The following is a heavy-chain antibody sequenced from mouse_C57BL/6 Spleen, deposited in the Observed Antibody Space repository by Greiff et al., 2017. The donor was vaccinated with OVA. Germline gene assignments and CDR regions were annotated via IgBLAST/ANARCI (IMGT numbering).Heavy chain of an antibody. CDR3: ERGGEGHYGDY. J-gene: IGHJ2*01. CDR2: IHPNSGST. CDR1: GYTFTSYW. V-gene: IGHV1-64*01. D-gene: IGHD1-1*01. Sequence: QVQLQQPGAELVKPGASVKLSCKASGYTFTSYWMHWVKQRPGQGLEWIGMIHPNSGSTNYNEKFKSKATLTVDKSSSTAYMQLSSLTSEDSAVYYCERGGEGHYGDYWGQGTTLTVSS.